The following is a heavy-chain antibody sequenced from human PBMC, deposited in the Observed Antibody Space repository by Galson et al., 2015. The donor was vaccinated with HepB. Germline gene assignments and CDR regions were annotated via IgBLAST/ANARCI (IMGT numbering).Heavy chain of an antibody. Sequence: SLRLSCAASGFTVSSNYMSWVRQAPGKGLEWVSVIYSGGSTYYADSVKGRFTISRHNSKNTLYLQMNSLRAEDTAVYYCARVSLFLVRAFDIWGQGTMVTVSS. D-gene: IGHD6-13*01. CDR1: GFTVSSNY. V-gene: IGHV3-53*04. J-gene: IGHJ3*02. CDR3: ARVSLFLVRAFDI. CDR2: IYSGGST.